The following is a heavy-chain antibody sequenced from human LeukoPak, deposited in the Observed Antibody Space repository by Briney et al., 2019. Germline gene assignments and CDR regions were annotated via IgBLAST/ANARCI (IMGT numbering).Heavy chain of an antibody. Sequence: GGSLRLSCAATGFTFKDYGMHWVRQPPGEGREWVSSINWNGGGADYADSVKGRFTISRDNAKNSLYLQLSSLRPEDTALYYCAKHMRATNTYSFFGMDVWGQGTTVTVSS. D-gene: IGHD1-26*01. CDR2: INWNGGGA. J-gene: IGHJ6*02. CDR1: GFTFKDYG. CDR3: AKHMRATNTYSFFGMDV. V-gene: IGHV3-9*01.